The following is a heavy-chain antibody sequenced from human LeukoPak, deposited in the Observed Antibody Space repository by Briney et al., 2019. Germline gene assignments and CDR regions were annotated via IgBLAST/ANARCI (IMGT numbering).Heavy chain of an antibody. CDR3: ARGGGTVAPAPWVPFAY. V-gene: IGHV1-2*02. D-gene: IGHD4-11*01. J-gene: IGHJ4*02. CDR1: GYTFSGNY. Sequence: GASVKVSCKASGYTFSGNYIHWVRQAPGQGLEYMGYIDPNSGGTYYIEKFQGRVTMTRDMSINTAYVELSSLTSDDTAVYCCARGGGTVAPAPWVPFAYWGQGTLVTVSS. CDR2: IDPNSGGT.